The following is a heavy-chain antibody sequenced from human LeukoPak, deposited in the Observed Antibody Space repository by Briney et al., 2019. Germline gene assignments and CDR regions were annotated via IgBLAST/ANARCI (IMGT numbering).Heavy chain of an antibody. CDR3: AKGGCSSITCYTNC. D-gene: IGHD2-2*02. CDR2: ISWNSANI. Sequence: GGSLRLSCAASGFTFADYGMHWVRQAPGKGVEWVSSISWNSANIAYADSVKGRFTISRDNARNSLYLQMNSLRAEDMALYYCAKGGCSSITCYTNCWGQGTLVTVSS. J-gene: IGHJ4*02. CDR1: GFTFADYG. V-gene: IGHV3-9*03.